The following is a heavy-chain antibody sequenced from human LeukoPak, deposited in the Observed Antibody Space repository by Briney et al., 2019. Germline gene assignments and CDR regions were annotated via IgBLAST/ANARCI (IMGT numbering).Heavy chain of an antibody. CDR3: AKGTLRGSSNWYHHGMDV. V-gene: IGHV3-23*01. CDR1: GFTFGSTS. Sequence: GGSLRLSCAASGFTFGSTSMSWVRQAPGKGLEWVSGISDSGGRTYNADSVKGRFTISRDNSKNTLYLQMNSLRVEDTAVYYCAKGTLRGSSNWYHHGMDVWGQGTTVTVSS. J-gene: IGHJ6*02. CDR2: ISDSGGRT. D-gene: IGHD6-13*01.